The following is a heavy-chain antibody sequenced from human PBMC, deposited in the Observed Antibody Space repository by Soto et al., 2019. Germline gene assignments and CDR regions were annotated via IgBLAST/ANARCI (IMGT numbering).Heavy chain of an antibody. D-gene: IGHD6-13*01. CDR1: GGTFSSYA. CDR2: IIPIFGTA. J-gene: IGHJ6*02. CDR3: ARYSSSWYSPYYYGMDV. V-gene: IGHV1-69*06. Sequence: GASVHVSCKASGGTFSSYAISWVRQAPGQGLEWMGGIIPIFGTANYAQKFQGRVTITADKSTSTAYMELSSLRSEDTAVYYCARYSSSWYSPYYYGMDVWGQGTTVTVSS.